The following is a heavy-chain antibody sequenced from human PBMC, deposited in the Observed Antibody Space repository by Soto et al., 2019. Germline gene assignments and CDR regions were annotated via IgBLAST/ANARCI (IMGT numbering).Heavy chain of an antibody. Sequence: EASVKVSCKASGYTFTKYAMHWVHQAPGQRLEWLGWINVGNGNTKYSQKFQGRVTITRDTSASTAYMELSSLRSEDTAVYYCARDSSGWYHFDYWGQGSLVTISS. V-gene: IGHV1-3*01. CDR2: INVGNGNT. CDR1: GYTFTKYA. D-gene: IGHD6-19*01. CDR3: ARDSSGWYHFDY. J-gene: IGHJ4*02.